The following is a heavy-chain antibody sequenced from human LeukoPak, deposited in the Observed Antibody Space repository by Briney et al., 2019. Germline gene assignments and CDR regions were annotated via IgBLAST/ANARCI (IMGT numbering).Heavy chain of an antibody. CDR2: ISYDGSNK. V-gene: IGHV3-30-3*01. D-gene: IGHD4-17*01. Sequence: GGSLRLSCAASGFTFSSYAMHWVRQAPGKGLEWVAVISYDGSNKYYADSVKGRFTISRDNSKNTLYLQMNSLRAEDTAVYYCARDIPDYGDYVWDYWGQGTLVTVSS. J-gene: IGHJ4*02. CDR3: ARDIPDYGDYVWDY. CDR1: GFTFSSYA.